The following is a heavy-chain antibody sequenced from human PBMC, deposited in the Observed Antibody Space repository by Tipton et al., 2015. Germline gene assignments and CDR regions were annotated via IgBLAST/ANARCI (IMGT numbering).Heavy chain of an antibody. Sequence: TLSLTCAVSGYSISSGYHWGWIRQPPGKGLEWIASIYHSGRTHYNPSLKSRVTISVDTSKNQFSLKLSSVTAADTAVYYCAREAVARYYYGMDVWGQGTTVTVSS. J-gene: IGHJ6*02. V-gene: IGHV4-38-2*02. CDR2: IYHSGRT. CDR1: GYSISSGYH. D-gene: IGHD6-19*01. CDR3: AREAVARYYYGMDV.